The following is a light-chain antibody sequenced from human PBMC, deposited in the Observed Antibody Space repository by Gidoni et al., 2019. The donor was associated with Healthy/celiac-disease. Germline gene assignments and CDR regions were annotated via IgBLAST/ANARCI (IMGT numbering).Light chain of an antibody. CDR1: QILSSD. Sequence: IVLTQSPATLSVSPGERATLSCRASQILSSDLAWYQQKPGQAPRLLIYGASTRATGIPARFSGSGSGTEFTLTISSLQSEDFAVYYCQQYNNWPLTFXGXTKVEIK. V-gene: IGKV3-15*01. CDR3: QQYNNWPLT. CDR2: GAS. J-gene: IGKJ4*01.